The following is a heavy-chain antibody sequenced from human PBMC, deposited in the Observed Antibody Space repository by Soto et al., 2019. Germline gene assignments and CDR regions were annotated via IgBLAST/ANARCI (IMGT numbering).Heavy chain of an antibody. D-gene: IGHD1-26*01. CDR3: ARGSLGPDY. Sequence: QVQLQESGPGQVKPSETLSLTCTVSSGSLNNYYSSWIRQPAGQGLEWIGSIFPTGNSDYNPSLRIRVTMSVDTSKNQFSLKLNSVTAADTAVYYCARGSLGPDYWGPGTLVTVSS. V-gene: IGHV4-4*07. J-gene: IGHJ4*02. CDR2: IFPTGNS. CDR1: SGSLNNYY.